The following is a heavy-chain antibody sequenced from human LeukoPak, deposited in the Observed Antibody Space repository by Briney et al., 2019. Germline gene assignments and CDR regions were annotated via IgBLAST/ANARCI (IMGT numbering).Heavy chain of an antibody. Sequence: PGGSLRLSCAASGFTFSSYEMNWVRQAPGKGLERVSYISSSGSTIYYADSVKGRFTISRDNAKNSLYLQMNSLRAEDTALYYCARDRVDVEGSSSVFDYWGQGTLVTVSS. V-gene: IGHV3-48*03. CDR1: GFTFSSYE. D-gene: IGHD6-6*01. CDR3: ARDRVDVEGSSSVFDY. CDR2: ISSSGSTI. J-gene: IGHJ4*02.